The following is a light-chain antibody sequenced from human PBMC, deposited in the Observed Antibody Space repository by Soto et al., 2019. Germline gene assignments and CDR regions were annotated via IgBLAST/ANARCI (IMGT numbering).Light chain of an antibody. CDR2: AAS. V-gene: IGKV1-12*01. CDR1: QDISRW. J-gene: IGKJ5*01. Sequence: DIQTTQSPSFVSASVGDKVTITCRASQDISRWLAWYQQKPGKAPKLLIYAASGLQSGVPSRFSGSGSGTDFSLTISSLQPEDFASYYCQQANGFPITFGQGTRL. CDR3: QQANGFPIT.